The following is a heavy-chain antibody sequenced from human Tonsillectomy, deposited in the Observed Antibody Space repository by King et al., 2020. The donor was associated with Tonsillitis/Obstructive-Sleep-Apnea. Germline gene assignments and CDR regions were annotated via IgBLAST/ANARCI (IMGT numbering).Heavy chain of an antibody. CDR2: ISGSGSNT. CDR1: GFTFSSYA. Sequence: VQLVESGGGLVQPGGCLRLSCAASGFTFSSYAMNWVRQAPGKGLDWVSSISGSGSNTNYADSVKGRFTISRDNPKNTLYLQLNSLRAEDTAVYYCANSDDILTGSDYWGQGTMVAVSS. D-gene: IGHD3-9*01. J-gene: IGHJ4*02. V-gene: IGHV3-23*04. CDR3: ANSDDILTGSDY.